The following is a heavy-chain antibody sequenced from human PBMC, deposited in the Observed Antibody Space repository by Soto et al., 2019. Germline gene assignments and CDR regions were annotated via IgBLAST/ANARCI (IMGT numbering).Heavy chain of an antibody. CDR1: GGSFSGHY. D-gene: IGHD2-21*01. CDR2: INHRGST. CDR3: ARGYPRSIFSTALATSYWFDS. V-gene: IGHV4-34*01. J-gene: IGHJ5*01. Sequence: QVQLQQWGAGLLKPSETLSLTCAVYGGSFSGHYWSWIRQYPGKGLEWIAEINHRGSTNYNPSLKSRVHMSVDTPKSQFSLRLRPVTAADTAVYYCARGYPRSIFSTALATSYWFDSWGQGGLVTVSS.